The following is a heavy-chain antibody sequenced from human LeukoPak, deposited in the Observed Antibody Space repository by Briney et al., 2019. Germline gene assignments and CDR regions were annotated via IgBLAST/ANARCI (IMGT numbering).Heavy chain of an antibody. CDR2: INHSGST. CDR3: ARMVRGVYFDY. D-gene: IGHD3-10*01. V-gene: IGHV4-34*01. CDR1: GGSFSGYY. J-gene: IGHJ4*02. Sequence: SETLSLTCAVYGGSFSGYYWSWIRQPPGKGLEWIGEINHSGSTNYNPSLKSRVTISVDTSKNQFSLKLSSVTAADTAVYYCARMVRGVYFDYWGQGTQVTVSS.